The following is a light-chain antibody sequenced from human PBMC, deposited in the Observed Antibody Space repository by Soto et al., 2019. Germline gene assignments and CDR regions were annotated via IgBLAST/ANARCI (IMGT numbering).Light chain of an antibody. Sequence: QSARNQPPSASGSPGQSVTISCTGTSSDVGGYNYVSWYQQHPGKAPQLMIYEVSKRPSGVPDRFSGSKSGNTASLTVSGLQAEDEADYYCSSYAGRNNPLYVFGTGTKVT. CDR1: SSDVGGYNY. CDR3: SSYAGRNNPLYV. V-gene: IGLV2-8*01. CDR2: EVS. J-gene: IGLJ1*01.